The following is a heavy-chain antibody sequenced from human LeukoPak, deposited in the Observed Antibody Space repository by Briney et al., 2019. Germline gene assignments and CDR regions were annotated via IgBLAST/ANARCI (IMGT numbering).Heavy chain of an antibody. Sequence: GGSLRLSCAPSGFTFSLYAMTWVRQAPGKGLEWVSDISGDGSITYYADSVRGRFTISRDNAKNSLYLQMNSLRAEDTAVYYCAREYCSGGSCYSRPYWYFDLWGRGTLVTVSS. CDR3: AREYCSGGSCYSRPYWYFDL. CDR2: ISGDGSIT. D-gene: IGHD2-15*01. CDR1: GFTFSLYA. V-gene: IGHV3-23*01. J-gene: IGHJ2*01.